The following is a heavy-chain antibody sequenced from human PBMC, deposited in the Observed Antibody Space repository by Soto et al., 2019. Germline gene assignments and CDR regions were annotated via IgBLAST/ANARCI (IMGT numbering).Heavy chain of an antibody. Sequence: QIPLKESGPTLVKPTQTLTLTCTFSGFSLTTDRVGVGWIRQPPGEALEWLAVIYWDDSKTYRPSLESRLTITKDTSKNQVALTMTNMDSLDTATYYCAHAYGGRSLYWGQGTLVTVSS. D-gene: IGHD1-26*01. J-gene: IGHJ4*02. CDR3: AHAYGGRSLY. CDR1: GFSLTTDRVG. CDR2: IYWDDSK. V-gene: IGHV2-5*02.